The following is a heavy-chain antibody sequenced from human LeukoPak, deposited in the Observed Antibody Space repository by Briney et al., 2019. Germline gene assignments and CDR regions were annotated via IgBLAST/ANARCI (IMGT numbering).Heavy chain of an antibody. J-gene: IGHJ4*02. CDR1: GYTFTSYD. CDR3: ARDRLRYSSLAPLFDH. V-gene: IGHV1-8*01. Sequence: ASVKVSCKASGYTFTSYDINWVRQATGQGLEWIGWMNPNSGNTGYAQKFQGRVTMTRNTSISTAYMELSSLRSDDTAVYYCARDRLRYSSLAPLFDHWGQGTLVTVSS. CDR2: MNPNSGNT. D-gene: IGHD6-13*01.